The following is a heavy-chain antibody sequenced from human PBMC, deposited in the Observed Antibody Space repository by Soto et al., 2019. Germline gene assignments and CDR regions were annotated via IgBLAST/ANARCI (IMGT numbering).Heavy chain of an antibody. V-gene: IGHV3-48*01. CDR2: ISSSSSTI. J-gene: IGHJ3*02. CDR3: ARYCSGGSCYYAFDI. CDR1: GFTFSSYS. D-gene: IGHD2-15*01. Sequence: AGSLRLSCAASGFTFSSYSMNWVRQAPGKGLEWVSYISSSSSTIYYADSVKGRFTISRDNAKNSLYLQMNSLRAEDTAVYYYARYCSGGSCYYAFDIWGQGTMVTVSS.